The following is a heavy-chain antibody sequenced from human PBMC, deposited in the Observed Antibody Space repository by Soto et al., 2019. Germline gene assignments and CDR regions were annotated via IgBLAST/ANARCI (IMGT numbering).Heavy chain of an antibody. CDR1: GGTFSSYA. V-gene: IGHV1-69*13. CDR3: AGAEDILTGSSYYYGMDV. J-gene: IGHJ6*02. Sequence: SVKVSCKASGGTFSSYAISWVRQAPGQGLEWMGGIIPIFGTANYAQKFQGRVTITADESTSTAYMELSSLRSEDTAVYYCAGAEDILTGSSYYYGMDVWGQGTTVTVSS. CDR2: IIPIFGTA. D-gene: IGHD3-9*01.